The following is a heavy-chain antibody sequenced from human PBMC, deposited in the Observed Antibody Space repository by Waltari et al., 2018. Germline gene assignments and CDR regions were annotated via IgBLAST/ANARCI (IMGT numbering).Heavy chain of an antibody. CDR2: IYSGGST. J-gene: IGHJ4*02. D-gene: IGHD5-18*01. CDR1: GFTFSSYA. V-gene: IGHV3-23*03. Sequence: EVQLLESGGGLVQPGGSLRLSCAASGFTFSSYAMSWVRQAPGKGRWWVSVIYSGGSTYYADSVKGRFTISRDNSKNTLYLQMNSLRAEDTAVYYCAKEGGYSYGYIHYWGQGTLVTVSS. CDR3: AKEGGYSYGYIHY.